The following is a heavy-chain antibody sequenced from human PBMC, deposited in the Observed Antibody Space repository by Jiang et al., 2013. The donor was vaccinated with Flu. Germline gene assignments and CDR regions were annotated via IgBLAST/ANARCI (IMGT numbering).Heavy chain of an antibody. D-gene: IGHD1-26*01. CDR2: YYRSKWYS. V-gene: IGHV6-1*01. CDR3: ARKTVGAPFDY. J-gene: IGHJ4*02. Sequence: YYRSKWYSDYAVSVKGRITINPDTSKNQFSLHLNSVTPEDTAVYYCARKTVGAPFDYWGQGTLVTVSS.